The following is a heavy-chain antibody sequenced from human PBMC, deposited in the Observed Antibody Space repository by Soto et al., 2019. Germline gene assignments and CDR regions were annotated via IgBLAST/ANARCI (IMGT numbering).Heavy chain of an antibody. J-gene: IGHJ4*02. CDR2: ISGSGGST. CDR1: GFTFSSYA. CDR3: AKVTHFDWLLSPDYFDY. D-gene: IGHD3-9*01. Sequence: GGSLRLSCAASGFTFSSYAMSWVRQAPGKGLEWVSAISGSGGSTYYADSVKGRFTISRDNSKNTLYLQMNSLRAEDTAVYYCAKVTHFDWLLSPDYFDYWGQGTLVTVSS. V-gene: IGHV3-23*01.